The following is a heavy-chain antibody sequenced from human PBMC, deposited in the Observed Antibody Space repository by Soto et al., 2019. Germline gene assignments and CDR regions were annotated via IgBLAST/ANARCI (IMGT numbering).Heavy chain of an antibody. D-gene: IGHD1-7*01. CDR1: GFSLTGCS. CDR3: TKGEMATIRNSFDP. V-gene: IGHV3-23*01. Sequence: LRLSCAASGFSLTGCSMSWVRQTPTKGLEWVSALSRSGGATYYADSVKGRFTISRDSSKDTLYLQMSNLRAEDTAIYYCTKGEMATIRNSFDPWGQGTLVTVSS. J-gene: IGHJ5*02. CDR2: LSRSGGAT.